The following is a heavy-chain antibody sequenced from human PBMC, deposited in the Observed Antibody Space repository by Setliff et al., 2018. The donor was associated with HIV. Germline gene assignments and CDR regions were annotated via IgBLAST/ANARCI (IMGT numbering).Heavy chain of an antibody. CDR2: ISGRGDIT. D-gene: IGHD3-9*01. CDR3: ARVRNDILTGYEVAGDY. Sequence: GGSLRLSCAGSGFTFDYYAMAWVRQAPGKGLEWVSAISGRGDITYYADSMKGRFTISRDNSKNSLFLQMNSLRVEDTAVYYCARVRNDILTGYEVAGDYWGQGTLVTVSS. CDR1: GFTFDYYA. J-gene: IGHJ4*02. V-gene: IGHV3-23*01.